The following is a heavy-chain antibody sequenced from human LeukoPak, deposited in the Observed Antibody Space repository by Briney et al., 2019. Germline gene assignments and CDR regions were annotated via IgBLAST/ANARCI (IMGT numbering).Heavy chain of an antibody. J-gene: IGHJ3*02. Sequence: GESLKISCKGSGYSFTSYWIGWVRQMPGKGLEWMGIIYPGDSDTRYSPSFQGQVTISADKSISTAYLQWSSLKASDTAMYYCARHPSKRGSGWPQNAFDIWGQGTMVTVSS. D-gene: IGHD6-19*01. CDR3: ARHPSKRGSGWPQNAFDI. CDR1: GYSFTSYW. V-gene: IGHV5-51*01. CDR2: IYPGDSDT.